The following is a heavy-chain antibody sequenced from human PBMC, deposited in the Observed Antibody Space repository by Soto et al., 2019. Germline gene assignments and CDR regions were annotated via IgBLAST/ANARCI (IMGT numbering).Heavy chain of an antibody. V-gene: IGHV4-4*02. J-gene: IGHJ5*02. CDR1: GGSISSSNW. Sequence: SETLSLTCAVSGGSISSSNWWSWVRQPPGKGLEWIGEIYHSGSTNYNPSLKSRVTISVDKSKNQFPLKLSSVTAADMAVYYCARGANSGSYRGNWFDPWGQGTLVTVSS. CDR2: IYHSGST. D-gene: IGHD1-26*01. CDR3: ARGANSGSYRGNWFDP.